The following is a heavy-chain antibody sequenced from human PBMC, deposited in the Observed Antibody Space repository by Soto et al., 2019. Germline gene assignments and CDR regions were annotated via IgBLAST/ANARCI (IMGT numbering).Heavy chain of an antibody. D-gene: IGHD6-13*01. CDR1: GGSFSGYY. Sequence: PSETLSLTCAVYGGSFSGYYWSWIRQPPRKGLEWIGEINHSGSTNYNPSLKSRVTISVDTSKNQFSLKLSSVTAADTAVYYCARDNRVNIAAAGRYYYYYGMDVWGQGTTVTVSS. J-gene: IGHJ6*02. V-gene: IGHV4-34*01. CDR3: ARDNRVNIAAAGRYYYYYGMDV. CDR2: INHSGST.